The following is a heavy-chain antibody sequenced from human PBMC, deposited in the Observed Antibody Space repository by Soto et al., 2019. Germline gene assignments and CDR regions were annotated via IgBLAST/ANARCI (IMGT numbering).Heavy chain of an antibody. CDR3: ARDPNDSSAYYHHYYYGMDV. CDR2: ISAYNGNT. J-gene: IGHJ6*02. D-gene: IGHD3-22*01. V-gene: IGHV1-18*01. CDR1: GYTFTYYG. Sequence: ASVKVSCKASGYTFTYYGISWVRQAPGQGLEWMGWISAYNGNTNYAQKLQGRLTMTTDTSTSTAYVELSSLRSEDTAVYYCARDPNDSSAYYHHYYYGMDVWGQGTTVTVSS.